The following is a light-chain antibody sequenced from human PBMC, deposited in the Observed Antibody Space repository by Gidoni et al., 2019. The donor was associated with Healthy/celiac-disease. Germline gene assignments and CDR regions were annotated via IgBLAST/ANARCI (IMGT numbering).Light chain of an antibody. Sequence: EIVMTQSPDSLAVSLGERATIHCKSSQSVLYSSNSKNYLAWYQQIPGQPPKLLIYWASTRESGVPYRFSGSGSGTDFTLTISSLQAEDVAIYYCQQYYSTPLTFGGGTKVEIK. J-gene: IGKJ4*01. CDR3: QQYYSTPLT. CDR1: QSVLYSSNSKNY. V-gene: IGKV4-1*01. CDR2: WAS.